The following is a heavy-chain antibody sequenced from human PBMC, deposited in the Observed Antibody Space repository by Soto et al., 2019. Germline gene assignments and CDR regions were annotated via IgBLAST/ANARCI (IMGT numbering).Heavy chain of an antibody. D-gene: IGHD6-13*01. CDR3: VKDFAFYSSSGFNWFDP. J-gene: IGHJ5*02. CDR2: ISSNGGST. V-gene: IGHV3-64D*06. CDR1: GFTFSSYA. Sequence: LRLSCSASGFTFSSYAMHWVRQAPGKGLEYVSAISSNGGSTYYADSVKGRFTISRDNSKNTLYLQMSSLRAEDTAVYYCVKDFAFYSSSGFNWFDPWGQGTLVTVSS.